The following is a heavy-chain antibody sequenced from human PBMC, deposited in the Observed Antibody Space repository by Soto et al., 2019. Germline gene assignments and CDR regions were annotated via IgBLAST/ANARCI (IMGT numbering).Heavy chain of an antibody. V-gene: IGHV4-31*03. J-gene: IGHJ4*02. D-gene: IGHD2-15*01. CDR2: IYYSGST. Sequence: SETLSLTCTVSGGSISSGGYYWSWIRQHPGKGLEWIGYIYYSGSTYYNPSLKSRVTISVDTSKNQFSLKLSSVTAADTAVYYCARVHCSGGSCWAIDYWGQGTLVTVSS. CDR1: GGSISSGGYY. CDR3: ARVHCSGGSCWAIDY.